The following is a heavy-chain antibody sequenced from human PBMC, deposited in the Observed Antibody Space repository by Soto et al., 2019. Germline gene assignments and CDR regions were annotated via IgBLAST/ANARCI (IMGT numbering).Heavy chain of an antibody. V-gene: IGHV3-43*01. CDR1: GFTFDDYT. CDR3: AKDQSGYYPNAPDAFDI. J-gene: IGHJ3*02. CDR2: ISWDGGST. Sequence: GSLRLSCAASGFTFDDYTMHWVRQAXGKGLEWVSLISWDGGSTYYADSVKGRFTISRDNSKNSLYLQMNSLRTEDTALYYCAKDQSGYYPNAPDAFDIWGQGTMVTVSS. D-gene: IGHD3-22*01.